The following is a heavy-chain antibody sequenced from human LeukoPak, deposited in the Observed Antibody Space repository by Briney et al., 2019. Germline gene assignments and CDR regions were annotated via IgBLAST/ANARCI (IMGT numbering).Heavy chain of an antibody. CDR3: ARHYCSGGSCYGLGNY. J-gene: IGHJ4*02. Sequence: PSETPSLTCAVSRGSISNYYWSWIRQPPGKGLEWIGHIYYTGRTNYNPSLKSRVTISVDTSKKQFSLKLTSVTAADTAVYYCARHYCSGGSCYGLGNYWGQGTLVTVSS. V-gene: IGHV4-59*08. CDR2: IYYTGRT. CDR1: RGSISNYY. D-gene: IGHD2-15*01.